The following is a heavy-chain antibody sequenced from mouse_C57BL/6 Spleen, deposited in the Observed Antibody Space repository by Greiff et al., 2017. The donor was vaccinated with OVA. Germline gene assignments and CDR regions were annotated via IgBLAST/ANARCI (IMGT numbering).Heavy chain of an antibody. CDR2: IDPANGNP. J-gene: IGHJ3*01. Sequence: EVQLQQSVAELVRPGASVKLSCTASGFTITTTYMHWVKQRPEQGLEWIGRIDPANGNPKYDPKFQGKATITADTSSNTAYLQLSSLTSEDAAIYYCAREYDDGFAYWGKGTLVTVSA. V-gene: IGHV14-3*01. CDR1: GFTITTTY. CDR3: AREYDDGFAY. D-gene: IGHD2-4*01.